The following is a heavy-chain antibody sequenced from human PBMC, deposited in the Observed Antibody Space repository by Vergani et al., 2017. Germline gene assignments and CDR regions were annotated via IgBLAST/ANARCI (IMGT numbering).Heavy chain of an antibody. CDR1: GYTFTGYY. D-gene: IGHD2-21*01. CDR2: MNPNSGNT. V-gene: IGHV1-8*02. Sequence: QVQLVQSGAEVKKPGASVKVSCKASGYTFTGYYMHWVRQATGQGLEWMGWMNPNSGNTGYAQKFQGRVTMTRNTSISTAYMELSSLRSEDTAVYYCASSIGYCAGATCRAYYFDHWGQGTRVTVSS. CDR3: ASSIGYCAGATCRAYYFDH. J-gene: IGHJ5*02.